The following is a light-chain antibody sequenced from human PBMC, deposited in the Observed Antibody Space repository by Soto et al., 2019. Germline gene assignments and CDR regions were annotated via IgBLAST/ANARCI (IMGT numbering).Light chain of an antibody. J-gene: IGKJ5*01. V-gene: IGKV1-27*01. CDR2: AAS. CDR3: QKYNSALIT. CDR1: QTISSW. Sequence: DIQMTQSPSTLSASVGDRVTNTCRASQTISSWLAWYQQKPGKVPKLLIYAASTLQSGVPSRFSGSGSGTDFTLTISSLQPEDVATYYCQKYNSALITFGQGTRLEI.